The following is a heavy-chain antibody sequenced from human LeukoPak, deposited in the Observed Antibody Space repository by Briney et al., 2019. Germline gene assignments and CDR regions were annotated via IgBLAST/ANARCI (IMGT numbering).Heavy chain of an antibody. CDR1: GGSISGGKDF. Sequence: SETLSLTCAVSGGSISGGKDFWGWIRQSRGKGLEWIGSIYYTGSTYYNPSLKSRVTISVDTSKGEFSLMVHSVTAADTAMYYCARRGITYSTSFFDSWGQGTLVTVAS. V-gene: IGHV4-39*01. D-gene: IGHD6-13*01. CDR3: ARRGITYSTSFFDS. J-gene: IGHJ4*02. CDR2: IYYTGST.